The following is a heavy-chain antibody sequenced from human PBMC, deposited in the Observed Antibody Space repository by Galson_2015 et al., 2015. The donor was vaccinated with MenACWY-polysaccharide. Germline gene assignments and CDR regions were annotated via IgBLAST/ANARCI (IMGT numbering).Heavy chain of an antibody. CDR2: MHPSGGST. D-gene: IGHD3-10*01. V-gene: IGHV1-46*01. CDR3: ARSYSGSYPTTNFFDY. CDR1: GYTLTSYY. Sequence: SVKVSCKASGYTLTSYYMHWVRQAPGQGLEWVGIMHPSGGSTTYAQQFQGRVTMTRDTSTSTVYMELSSLRSEDTAVHYCARSYSGSYPTTNFFDYWGQGTLVTVSS. J-gene: IGHJ4*02.